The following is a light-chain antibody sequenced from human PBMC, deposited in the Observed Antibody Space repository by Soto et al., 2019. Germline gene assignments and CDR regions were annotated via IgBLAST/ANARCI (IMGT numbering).Light chain of an antibody. Sequence: QSALTQPASVSGSPGQSITISCSGTSNDVGGYDYVSWYQQHPGKAPKLVIYEVSNRPSWVSNRFSGSKSGNTASLTISGLQPEDEADYYCNSYTSSSTLLFGGGTKLTVL. V-gene: IGLV2-14*01. J-gene: IGLJ2*01. CDR1: SNDVGGYDY. CDR2: EVS. CDR3: NSYTSSSTLL.